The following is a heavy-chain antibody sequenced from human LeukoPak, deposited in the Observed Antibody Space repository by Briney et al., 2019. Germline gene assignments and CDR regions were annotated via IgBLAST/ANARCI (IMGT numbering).Heavy chain of an antibody. V-gene: IGHV3-30*18. CDR3: AKGHSGSYLYYFDY. CDR2: ISYDGSNK. D-gene: IGHD1-26*01. CDR1: GFTFSSYG. Sequence: GGSLRLSCAASGFTFSSYGMHWVRQAPGKGLEWVAVISYDGSNKYYADSVKGRFTISRDNSKNTLYLQMNSLRAEDTAVYYCAKGHSGSYLYYFDYWGQGTLVTVSS. J-gene: IGHJ4*02.